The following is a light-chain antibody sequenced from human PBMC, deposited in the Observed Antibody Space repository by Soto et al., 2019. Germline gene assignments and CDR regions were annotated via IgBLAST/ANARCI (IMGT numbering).Light chain of an antibody. V-gene: IGKV1-17*01. CDR3: GQHTDRAT. CDR2: AAS. J-gene: IGKJ1*01. CDR1: QDISNN. Sequence: DIQMTQSPSSLSASVGDSVTITCRASQDISNNLGWFQQKPGKAPKRLIYAASSLQSGVPSRFSGSGSGTEFVLTISSLQPEDFEAYNGGQHTDRATVGQGTKVDIK.